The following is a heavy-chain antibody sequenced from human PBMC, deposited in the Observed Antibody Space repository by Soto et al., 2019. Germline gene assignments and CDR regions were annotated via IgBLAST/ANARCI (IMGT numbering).Heavy chain of an antibody. J-gene: IGHJ4*02. CDR2: ISWNSGSI. CDR3: AKVAGEQLVGGGAFDY. Sequence: GGSLRLSCAASGFTFDDYAMHWVRQAPGKGLEWVSGISWNSGSIGYADSVKGRFTISRDNAKNSLYLQMNSLRAEDTALYYCAKVAGEQLVGGGAFDYWGQGTLVTVSS. CDR1: GFTFDDYA. D-gene: IGHD6-6*01. V-gene: IGHV3-9*01.